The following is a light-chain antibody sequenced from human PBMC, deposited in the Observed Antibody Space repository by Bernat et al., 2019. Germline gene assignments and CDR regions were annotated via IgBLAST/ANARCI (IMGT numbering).Light chain of an antibody. CDR3: QQRSIWPIT. Sequence: EIVLTQSPVTLALSPGERVTLSCRASQSVCSYVAWYQQKAGQPPRLLIYAASSRATGIPARFSGSGSGTDFTLTISSLEPEDFGTYYCQQRSIWPITFGQGTRLEIK. J-gene: IGKJ5*01. CDR1: QSVCSY. CDR2: AAS. V-gene: IGKV3-11*01.